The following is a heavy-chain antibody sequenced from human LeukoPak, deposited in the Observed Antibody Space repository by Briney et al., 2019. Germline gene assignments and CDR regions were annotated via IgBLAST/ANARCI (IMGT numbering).Heavy chain of an antibody. CDR3: ARDQGTAMGY. CDR1: GGSITESY. V-gene: IGHV4-59*01. Sequence: SETLSLTCTVSGGSITESYWSWIRQSPGKGLEWIGHIYYSRSTNYNSSLKSRVTMSLDTSKNQVSLRLSSVTAADTAVYYCARDQGTAMGYWGRGTLVTVSS. J-gene: IGHJ4*02. D-gene: IGHD5-18*01. CDR2: IYYSRST.